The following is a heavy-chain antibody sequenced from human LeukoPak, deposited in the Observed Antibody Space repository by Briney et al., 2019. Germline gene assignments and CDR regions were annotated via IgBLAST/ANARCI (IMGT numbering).Heavy chain of an antibody. V-gene: IGHV1-69*13. CDR3: ARVGASTSCYNY. D-gene: IGHD2-2*01. J-gene: IGHJ4*02. CDR2: IIPIFGTA. Sequence: SVKVSCKASGYTFTSYDINWVRQATGQGLEWMGGIIPIFGTANYAQKFQGRVTITADESTSTAYMELSSLRSEDTAVYYCARVGASTSCYNYWGQGTLVTVSS. CDR1: GYTFTSYD.